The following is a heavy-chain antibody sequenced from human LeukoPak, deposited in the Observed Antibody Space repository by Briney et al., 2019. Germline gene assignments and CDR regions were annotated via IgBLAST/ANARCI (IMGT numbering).Heavy chain of an antibody. J-gene: IGHJ4*02. CDR2: ISYDGSNK. CDR1: GFTFSSYG. D-gene: IGHD1-14*01. Sequence: GGSLRLSCAASGFTFSSYGMHWVRQAPGKGLEWVAVISYDGSNKYYADSVKGRFTISRDNSKNTLYLQMNSLRAEDTAVYYCAKDEEYNPGGNYFDYWGQGTLVTVSS. CDR3: AKDEEYNPGGNYFDY. V-gene: IGHV3-30*18.